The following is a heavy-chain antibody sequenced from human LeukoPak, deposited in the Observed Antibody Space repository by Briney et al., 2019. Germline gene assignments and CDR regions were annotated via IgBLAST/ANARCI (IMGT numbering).Heavy chain of an antibody. D-gene: IGHD6-19*01. CDR2: IYYSGST. J-gene: IGHJ4*02. CDR3: ARHAGGWYYFDS. Sequence: SETLSPTCTVSGGSISSYYWSWIRQPPGKGLEWIGYIYYSGSTNYNPSLKSRVTISVDTSKNQFSLKLSSVTAADTAVYYCARHAGGWYYFDSWGQGTLVTVSS. V-gene: IGHV4-59*08. CDR1: GGSISSYY.